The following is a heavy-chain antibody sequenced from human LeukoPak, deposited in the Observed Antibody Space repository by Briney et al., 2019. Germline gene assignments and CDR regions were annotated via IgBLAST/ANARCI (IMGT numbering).Heavy chain of an antibody. CDR2: IRSKAYGGTT. D-gene: IGHD5-18*01. CDR1: GFTFGDYA. V-gene: IGHV3-49*03. J-gene: IGHJ6*03. Sequence: GGSLRLSCTASGFTFGDYAMSWFRQAPGKGLEWVGFIRSKAYGGTTEYAASVKGRFTISRDDSKSIAYLQMNSLKTEDTAVYYCTRDRRYSYGYEFSYYYMDVWGKGTTVTVSS. CDR3: TRDRRYSYGYEFSYYYMDV.